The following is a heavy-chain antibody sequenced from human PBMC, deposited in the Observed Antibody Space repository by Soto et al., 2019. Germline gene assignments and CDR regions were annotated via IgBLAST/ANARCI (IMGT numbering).Heavy chain of an antibody. J-gene: IGHJ4*02. CDR2: INAGYGNT. V-gene: IGHV1-3*01. CDR1: GYTFSSYA. Sequence: QVHLVQSGAEVRKPGASVKVSCKASGYTFSSYAMHWVRQAPGQRLEWMGWINAGYGNTKSAQKFQDRVTISRDTSAGTAYMELTSLRSEDTAVYYCGRDTGDGTFDFWGQGTLVTVSS. D-gene: IGHD7-27*01. CDR3: GRDTGDGTFDF.